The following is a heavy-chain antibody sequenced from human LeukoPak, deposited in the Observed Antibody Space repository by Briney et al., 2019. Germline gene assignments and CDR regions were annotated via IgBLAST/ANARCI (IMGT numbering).Heavy chain of an antibody. CDR1: GYTFTSYG. J-gene: IGHJ2*01. Sequence: ASVKVSCKASGYTFTSYGISWVRQAPGQGLEWMGWISAYNGNTNYVQKLQGRVTMTTDTSTSTAYMELRSLRSDDTAVYYCARAVQRYSSSWYRYGSLRYFDLWGRGTLVTVSS. D-gene: IGHD6-13*01. CDR2: ISAYNGNT. CDR3: ARAVQRYSSSWYRYGSLRYFDL. V-gene: IGHV1-18*01.